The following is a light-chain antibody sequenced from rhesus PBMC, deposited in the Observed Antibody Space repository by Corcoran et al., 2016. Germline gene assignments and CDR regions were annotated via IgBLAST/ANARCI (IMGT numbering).Light chain of an antibody. J-gene: IGKJ3*01. Sequence: DIQMTQSPSSLSASVGDRVTIPCRASQGITNDLAWYQQKPGETPKLLIYEASILQSGIPSRFSGSGSGTDFTRTISRLQSEYVATYYCQHDYSTPCTFGPGTKRDIK. V-gene: IGKV1-25*01. CDR3: QHDYSTPCT. CDR2: EAS. CDR1: QGITND.